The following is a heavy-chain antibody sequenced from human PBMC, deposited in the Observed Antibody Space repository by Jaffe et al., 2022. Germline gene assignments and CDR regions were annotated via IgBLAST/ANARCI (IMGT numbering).Heavy chain of an antibody. Sequence: QVQLQESGPGLVKPSQTLSLTCTVSGGSISSGSYYWSWIRQPAGKGLEWIGRIYTSGSTNYNPSLKSRVTISVDTSKNQFSLKLSSVTAADTAVYYCARALDRYGGNSHYYMDVWGKGTTVTVSS. J-gene: IGHJ6*03. CDR2: IYTSGST. CDR3: ARALDRYGGNSHYYMDV. D-gene: IGHD2-21*02. CDR1: GGSISSGSYY. V-gene: IGHV4-61*02.